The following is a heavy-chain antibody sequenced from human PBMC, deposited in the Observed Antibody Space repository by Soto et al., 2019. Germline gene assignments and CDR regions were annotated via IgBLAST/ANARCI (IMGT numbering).Heavy chain of an antibody. CDR2: INHSGST. CDR1: GGSFSGYY. V-gene: IGHV4-34*01. Sequence: SETLSLTCAVYGGSFSGYYWSWIRQPPGKGLEWIGEINHSGSTNYNPSLKSRVTISLDTSKNQFSLKLSSVTAADTAVYYCARALPRSVVVPAAQFDYWGQGTLVTVSS. CDR3: ARALPRSVVVPAAQFDY. D-gene: IGHD2-2*01. J-gene: IGHJ4*02.